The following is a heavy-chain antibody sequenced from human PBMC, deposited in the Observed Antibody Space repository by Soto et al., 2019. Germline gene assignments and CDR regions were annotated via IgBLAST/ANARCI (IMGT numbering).Heavy chain of an antibody. CDR1: GSTFSNYG. Sequence: QVQLVESGGGLVQPGRSLRLSCAASGSTFSNYGIHWVRQAPGKGLEWVAVISYDGSNKNYADSVNGRFTISRDNSKNTVYLQMNSLRAEDTAVYYFAQDTYDYDSRGYYVFDYWGQGTLVTVTS. CDR2: ISYDGSNK. D-gene: IGHD3-22*01. J-gene: IGHJ4*02. CDR3: AQDTYDYDSRGYYVFDY. V-gene: IGHV3-30*18.